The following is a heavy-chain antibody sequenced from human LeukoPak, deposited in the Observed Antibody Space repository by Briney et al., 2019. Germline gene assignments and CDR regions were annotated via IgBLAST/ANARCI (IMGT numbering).Heavy chain of an antibody. Sequence: GGSLRLSRAASGFTFSDYYMSWIRQAPGKGLEWVSYISSSGSTIYYADSVKGRFTISRDNAKNSLYLQMNSLRAEDTAVYYCARGGIGSSWYDPAYGMDVWGQGTTVTVSS. V-gene: IGHV3-11*01. CDR1: GFTFSDYY. J-gene: IGHJ6*02. D-gene: IGHD6-13*01. CDR2: ISSSGSTI. CDR3: ARGGIGSSWYDPAYGMDV.